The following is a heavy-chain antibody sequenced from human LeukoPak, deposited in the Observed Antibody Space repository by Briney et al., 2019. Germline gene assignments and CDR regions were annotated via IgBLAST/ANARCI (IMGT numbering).Heavy chain of an antibody. V-gene: IGHV4-34*01. J-gene: IGHJ4*02. D-gene: IGHD3-22*01. CDR2: INHSGRT. CDR3: ATTPYYDECSGYRGLSV. CDR1: GGSFSGYY. Sequence: SETLSLTCAVHGGSFSGYYWSWIRQPPGKGLEWIGEINHSGRTNYNPSLKSRVTISVDTSKNQFSLQLSCECAADTAVHYCATTPYYDECSGYRGLSVWAQGTLFTVSS.